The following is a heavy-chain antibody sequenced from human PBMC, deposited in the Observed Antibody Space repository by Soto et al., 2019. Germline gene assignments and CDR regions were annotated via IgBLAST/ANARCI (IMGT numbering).Heavy chain of an antibody. CDR3: ARPVRWNNAFDI. Sequence: GGSLRLSCAASGFTFSSYSMNWVRQAPGKGLEWVSYISSGSSTIYYADSVKGRFTISRDNAKNSLYLQMNSLRAEDTAVYYCARPVRWNNAFDIWGQGTMVTVSS. D-gene: IGHD4-17*01. V-gene: IGHV3-48*01. CDR2: ISSGSSTI. J-gene: IGHJ3*02. CDR1: GFTFSSYS.